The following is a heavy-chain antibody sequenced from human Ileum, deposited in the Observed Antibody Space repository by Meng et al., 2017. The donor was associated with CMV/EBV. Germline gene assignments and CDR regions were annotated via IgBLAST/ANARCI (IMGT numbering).Heavy chain of an antibody. CDR1: GYY. V-gene: IGHV4-34*01. CDR2: INHSGST. CDR3: ARAALKYCSGGSCYVSPRYFDY. Sequence: GYYWSWIRQPPGKGLEWIGEINHSGSTNYNPSLKSRVTIPVDTSKNQFSLKLSSVTAADTAVYYCARAALKYCSGGSCYVSPRYFDYWGQGTLVTVSS. D-gene: IGHD2-15*01. J-gene: IGHJ4*02.